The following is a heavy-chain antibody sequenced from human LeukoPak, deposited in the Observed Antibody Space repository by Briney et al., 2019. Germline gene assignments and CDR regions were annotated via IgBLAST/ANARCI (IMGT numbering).Heavy chain of an antibody. Sequence: SETLSLTCTVSGGSISSGGYYWSWIRQHPGKGLEWIGYIYYSGSTYYNPSLKSRVTISVDTSKNQFSLKLSSVTAAGTAVYYCARASSGVVVPAAFYYYYGMDVWGQGTTVTVSS. CDR2: IYYSGST. CDR3: ARASSGVVVPAAFYYYYGMDV. D-gene: IGHD2-2*01. V-gene: IGHV4-31*03. CDR1: GGSISSGGYY. J-gene: IGHJ6*02.